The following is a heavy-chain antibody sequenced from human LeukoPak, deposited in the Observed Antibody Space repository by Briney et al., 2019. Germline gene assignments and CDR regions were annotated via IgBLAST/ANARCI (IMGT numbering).Heavy chain of an antibody. CDR1: GFTFSSYA. J-gene: IGHJ4*02. Sequence: GGSLRLSCAASGFTFSSYAMSWVRQAPGKGLEWVSAISGSGGSTYYADSVKGRFTISRDNSKNTLYLQMNSLRAEDTAVYYCASLQTDPTIVNGFWGQGTLVTVSS. CDR2: ISGSGGST. CDR3: ASLQTDPTIVNGF. D-gene: IGHD5-24*01. V-gene: IGHV3-23*01.